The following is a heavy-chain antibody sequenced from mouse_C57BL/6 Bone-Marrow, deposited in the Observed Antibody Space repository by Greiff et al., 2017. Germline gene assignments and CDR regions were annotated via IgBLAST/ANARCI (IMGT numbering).Heavy chain of an antibody. V-gene: IGHV5-6*02. D-gene: IGHD2-4*01. CDR3: ARRRLRVAAWVAD. CDR1: GFTFSSYC. J-gene: IGHJ3*01. CDR2: ISSGGSYT. Sequence: EVKLMESGGDLVKPGGSLKLSCAASGFTFSSYCMSWVRQTPDKRLEWVATISSGGSYTYYPDSVKGRFTISRDNAKNTLYLQMSSLKSEDTAMYYCARRRLRVAAWVADWGQGTLVTVSA.